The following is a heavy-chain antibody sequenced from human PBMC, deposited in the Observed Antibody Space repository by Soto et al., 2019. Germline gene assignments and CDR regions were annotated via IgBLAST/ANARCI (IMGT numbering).Heavy chain of an antibody. D-gene: IGHD2-2*01. CDR1: GYTFTSYY. J-gene: IGHJ4*02. CDR3: AQSKVPAAPGGY. Sequence: QVQLVQSGAEVKKPGASVKVSCKASGYTFTSYYMHWVRQAPGQGLEWMGIINPSGGSTSYAQKFQGRVTMTRDTSTSTVYMELSSMRSEDTAVYYCAQSKVPAAPGGYWGQGTLVTVSS. CDR2: INPSGGST. V-gene: IGHV1-46*01.